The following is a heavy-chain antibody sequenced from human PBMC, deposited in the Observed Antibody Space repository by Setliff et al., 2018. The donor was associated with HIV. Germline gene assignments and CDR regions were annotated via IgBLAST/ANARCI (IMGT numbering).Heavy chain of an antibody. CDR3: TRPYYYASGSYDY. J-gene: IGHJ4*02. CDR1: GFNFDDSG. Sequence: GGSLRLSCAVSGFNFDDSGMSWVRQAPGKGLEWVSGINWNGCSTGYADSVKGRFTISRDNAKNTVFLQMNSLRVDDSALYYCTRPYYYASGSYDYWGQGTLVTVSS. D-gene: IGHD3-10*01. CDR2: INWNGCST. V-gene: IGHV3-20*04.